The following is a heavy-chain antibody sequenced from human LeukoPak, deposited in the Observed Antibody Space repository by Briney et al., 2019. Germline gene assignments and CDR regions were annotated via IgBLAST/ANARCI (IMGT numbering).Heavy chain of an antibody. J-gene: IGHJ4*02. CDR1: GYTFTSYG. V-gene: IGHV1-18*01. D-gene: IGHD3-22*01. CDR2: ISAYNGNT. Sequence: ASVKVSCKASGYTFTSYGISWVRQAPGQGLEWMGWISAYNGNTNYAQKLQGRVTMTTDTSTSTAYMELRSLRSDDTAVYYCARDLKSYYYDSSGYYLLYWGQGTLVTVSS. CDR3: ARDLKSYYYDSSGYYLLY.